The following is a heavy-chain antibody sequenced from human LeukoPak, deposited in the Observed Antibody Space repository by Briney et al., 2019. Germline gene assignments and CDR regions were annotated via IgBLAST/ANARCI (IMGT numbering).Heavy chain of an antibody. Sequence: ASVKVSCKASGYNFTSYYMHWVRQAPGQGLEGMGIINPSGGSTSYAQKFQGRVTMTRDTSTSTVYMELSSLRSEDTAVYYCARDRWLSPLNYGMDVWGQGTTVTVSS. CDR2: INPSGGST. CDR1: GYNFTSYY. CDR3: ARDRWLSPLNYGMDV. J-gene: IGHJ6*02. D-gene: IGHD6-19*01. V-gene: IGHV1-46*01.